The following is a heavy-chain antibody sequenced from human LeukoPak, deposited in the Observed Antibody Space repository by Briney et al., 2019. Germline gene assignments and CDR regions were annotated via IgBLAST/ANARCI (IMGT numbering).Heavy chain of an antibody. Sequence: GGSLRLSCAASGFTFSSYGMSWVRQSPGKGLEWVSGISASGGSTYYADSVKGRFTISRDNSKNTLYLQMNSLRAEDTAVYYCARKTGKGKTFECWGQGTLVTVSS. V-gene: IGHV3-23*01. D-gene: IGHD3-10*01. J-gene: IGHJ4*02. CDR3: ARKTGKGKTFEC. CDR2: ISASGGST. CDR1: GFTFSSYG.